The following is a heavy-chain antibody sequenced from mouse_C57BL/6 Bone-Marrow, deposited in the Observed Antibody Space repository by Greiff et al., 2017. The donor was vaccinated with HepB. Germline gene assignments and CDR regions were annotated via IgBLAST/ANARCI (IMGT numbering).Heavy chain of an antibody. CDR1: GYTFTSYG. CDR3: TYYYGRYWYFDV. V-gene: IGHV1-81*01. D-gene: IGHD1-1*01. Sequence: VQLQQSGAELARPGASVKLSCKASGYTFTSYGISWVKQRTGQGLEWIGEIYPRSGNTYYNEKFKGKATLTADKSSSTAYMELRSLTSEDSAVYFCTYYYGRYWYFDVWGTGTTVTVSS. J-gene: IGHJ1*03. CDR2: IYPRSGNT.